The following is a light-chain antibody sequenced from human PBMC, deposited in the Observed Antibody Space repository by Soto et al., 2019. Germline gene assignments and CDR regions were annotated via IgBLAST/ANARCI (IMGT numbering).Light chain of an antibody. V-gene: IGKV3-11*01. Sequence: EIVLTQSPATLSLSPGERATLSCRASQSVSTYLAWYQQKPGQAPRLLIYDASNRATGIPARFSGGGSGTDFTLTIGSLEPEDFAVYYCQQRSSWPPTFGGGTKVEIK. CDR3: QQRSSWPPT. J-gene: IGKJ4*01. CDR1: QSVSTY. CDR2: DAS.